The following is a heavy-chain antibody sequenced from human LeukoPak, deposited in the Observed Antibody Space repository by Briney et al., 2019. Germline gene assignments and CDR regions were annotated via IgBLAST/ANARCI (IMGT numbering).Heavy chain of an antibody. CDR3: ARDESEDYNWFDP. V-gene: IGHV3-11*04. D-gene: IGHD2-15*01. CDR1: GFTFSDYY. Sequence: GGSLRLSCAASGFTFSDYYMSWIRQAPGKGREWVSYISSSGSTIYYADSVKGRFTISRDNAKNSLYLQMNSLRAEDTAVYYCARDESEDYNWFDPWGQGTLVTVSS. CDR2: ISSSGSTI. J-gene: IGHJ5*02.